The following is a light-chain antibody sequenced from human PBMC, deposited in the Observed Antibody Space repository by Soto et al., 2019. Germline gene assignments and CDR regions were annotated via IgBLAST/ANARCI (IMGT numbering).Light chain of an antibody. CDR1: EGVASNY. CDR3: QQYGSSPWT. CDR2: GAS. V-gene: IGKV3-20*01. Sequence: EVVLTQSPGTLSLSPGETATLSCRACEGVASNYLAWYQQKPGQAPRLLMFGASSRATGVPDRFSGSGSGTDFTLSVTRLQPEDCAVYYCQQYGSSPWTSGQGTKVDIK. J-gene: IGKJ1*01.